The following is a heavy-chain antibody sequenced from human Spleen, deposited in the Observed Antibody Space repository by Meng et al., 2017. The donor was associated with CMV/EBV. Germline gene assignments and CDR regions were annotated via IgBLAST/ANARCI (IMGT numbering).Heavy chain of an antibody. Sequence: SVKVSCKASGGTFSSYAISWVRQAPGQGLEWMGGIIPIFGTANYAQKFQGRVTITTDESTSTAYMELSSLRSEDTAVYYCARGRNDIVVVPAAMGYYGMDVWGQGTTVTVS. CDR2: IIPIFGTA. D-gene: IGHD2-2*01. V-gene: IGHV1-69*05. J-gene: IGHJ6*02. CDR3: ARGRNDIVVVPAAMGYYGMDV. CDR1: GGTFSSYA.